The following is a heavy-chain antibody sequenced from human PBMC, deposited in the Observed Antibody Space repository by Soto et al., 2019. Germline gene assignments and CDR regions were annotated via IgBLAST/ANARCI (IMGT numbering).Heavy chain of an antibody. D-gene: IGHD6-13*01. J-gene: IGHJ4*02. CDR3: ASHTNSWYYFDH. V-gene: IGHV5-51*01. CDR1: RYSFTDYW. Sequence: EVQLVQSGAEVKKPGESLKISCKAFRYSFTDYWSGWVRQMPGKGLEWMGFIYPGDSDTRYSPSFQGQVTISADKSISTAYLLWSSLKASDSAIYFCASHTNSWYYFDHWGQGTVVTVSS. CDR2: IYPGDSDT.